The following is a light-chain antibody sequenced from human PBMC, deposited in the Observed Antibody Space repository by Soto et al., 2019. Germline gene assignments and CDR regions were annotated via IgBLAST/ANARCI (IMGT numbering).Light chain of an antibody. CDR3: QQYNSYSYT. J-gene: IGKJ2*01. Sequence: DIQMTQSPSTLSASVGDRVTITCRASQSIGSWLAWYQQKPGKAPNLLIYDASNLKSGVPSRFSGSGSGTEVTLTISSLQPDDFATYYCQQYNSYSYTFGQGTKLEIK. V-gene: IGKV1-5*01. CDR1: QSIGSW. CDR2: DAS.